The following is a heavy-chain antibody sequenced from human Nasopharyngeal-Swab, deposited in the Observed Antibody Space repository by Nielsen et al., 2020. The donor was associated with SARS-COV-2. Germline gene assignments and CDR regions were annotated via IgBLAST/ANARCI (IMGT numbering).Heavy chain of an antibody. J-gene: IGHJ1*01. Sequence: RQPPGKGLEWVANIKQDGSEKYYVDSVEGRFTISRDNAKNSLYLQMNSLRAEDTAVYYCARGGRYQLPFTFQHWGQGTLVTVSS. CDR2: IKQDGSEK. CDR3: ARGGRYQLPFTFQH. V-gene: IGHV3-7*01. D-gene: IGHD2-2*01.